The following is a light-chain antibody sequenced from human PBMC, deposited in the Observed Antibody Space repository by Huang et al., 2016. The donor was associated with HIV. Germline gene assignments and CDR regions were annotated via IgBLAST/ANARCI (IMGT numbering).Light chain of an antibody. J-gene: IGKJ1*01. CDR1: QSVGNS. V-gene: IGKV1-39*01. CDR3: QQSYISPWT. Sequence: DIQMTQSPSSLSASVGDRVTITCRTSQSVGNSLNWYKQKPGKAPELLIYASSLQAWVSSRFSGSGSGTDFTLIISSLQPEDFATYYCQQSYISPWTFGQGTKVDLK. CDR2: AS.